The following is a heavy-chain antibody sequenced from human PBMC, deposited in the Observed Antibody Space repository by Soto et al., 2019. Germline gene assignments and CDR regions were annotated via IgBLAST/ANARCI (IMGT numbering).Heavy chain of an antibody. CDR2: MKSKTDGGTT. CDR1: GFTFSNAW. Sequence: GGSLRLSCAASGFTFSNAWMSWVRQAPGKGLEWVGRMKSKTDGGTTYYSTPVKGRFTISRDDSKNKLYLQMNSLKIDDTAVYYCTRDEYYDILTGHSQTDYWGQGTLVTVSS. D-gene: IGHD3-9*01. V-gene: IGHV3-15*01. J-gene: IGHJ4*02. CDR3: TRDEYYDILTGHSQTDY.